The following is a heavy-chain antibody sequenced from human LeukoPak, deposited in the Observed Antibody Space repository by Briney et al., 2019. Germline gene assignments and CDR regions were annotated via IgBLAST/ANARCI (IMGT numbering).Heavy chain of an antibody. D-gene: IGHD6-19*01. CDR3: ARAGVSEQWLPCPFDY. CDR1: GFTFSSYA. Sequence: SGGSLRLSCAASGFTFSSYAMSWVRQAPGKGLEWVSAISGSGGSTYYADSVKGRFTISRDNAKNSLYLQMNSLRAEDTAVYYCARAGVSEQWLPCPFDYWGQGTLVTVSS. J-gene: IGHJ4*02. CDR2: ISGSGGST. V-gene: IGHV3-23*01.